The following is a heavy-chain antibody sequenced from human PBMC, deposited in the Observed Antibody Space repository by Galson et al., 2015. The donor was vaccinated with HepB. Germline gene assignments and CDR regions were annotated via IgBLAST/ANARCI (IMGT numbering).Heavy chain of an antibody. J-gene: IGHJ6*02. CDR3: VRDRSARRGDV. Sequence: SLRLSCAASGFTFRNHGMHWVRQAPGQGLEWVAVIWYDGSNKYYADSVKGRFTISRDNSKNMLFLQMNSLRAEDTAVYYCVRDRSARRGDVWGQGTTVTVSS. CDR2: IWYDGSNK. D-gene: IGHD6-6*01. V-gene: IGHV3-33*01. CDR1: GFTFRNHG.